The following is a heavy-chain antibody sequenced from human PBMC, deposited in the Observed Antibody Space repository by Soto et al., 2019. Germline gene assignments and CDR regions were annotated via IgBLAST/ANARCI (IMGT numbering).Heavy chain of an antibody. CDR1: GDSISSNSHY. Sequence: PSETLSLTCTVSGDSISSNSHYWGWIRQPPGKGLESIANIYYDGNTYYNPSLKSRVTMSVDTSKNQFSLKLTSVNAADTAVYYCTRGGDAYKNGHWGQGTLVTVSS. CDR3: TRGGDAYKNGH. CDR2: IYYDGNT. D-gene: IGHD2-21*01. V-gene: IGHV4-39*07. J-gene: IGHJ4*02.